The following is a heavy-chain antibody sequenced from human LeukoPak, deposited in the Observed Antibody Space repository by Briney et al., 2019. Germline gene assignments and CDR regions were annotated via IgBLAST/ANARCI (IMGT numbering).Heavy chain of an antibody. CDR1: GFTFSDYY. D-gene: IGHD5-12*01. Sequence: GGSLRLSCAASGFTFSDYYMSWIRQAPGKGLEWVAYITSSGADIYYADSVKGRFTISRDNAKNALFLRMNSLRVEDTATYYCASDIVATSGAFWRQGTLVSVSS. CDR3: ASDIVATSGAF. J-gene: IGHJ4*02. CDR2: ITSSGADI. V-gene: IGHV3-11*01.